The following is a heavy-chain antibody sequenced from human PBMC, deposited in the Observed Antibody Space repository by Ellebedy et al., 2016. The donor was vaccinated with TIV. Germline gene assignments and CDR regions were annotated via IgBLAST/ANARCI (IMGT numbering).Heavy chain of an antibody. J-gene: IGHJ4*02. CDR2: LTADGRST. Sequence: GGSLRLSXAASGFSLSNSFMSWIRQAPGKGLEWVPTLTADGRSTYFADSVKGRFTISRDNSKNTVYLQMNSLRSEDMAVYYCRPGHYSDAWGQGTLVTVSS. CDR1: GFSLSNSF. V-gene: IGHV3-23*01. CDR3: RPGHYSDA.